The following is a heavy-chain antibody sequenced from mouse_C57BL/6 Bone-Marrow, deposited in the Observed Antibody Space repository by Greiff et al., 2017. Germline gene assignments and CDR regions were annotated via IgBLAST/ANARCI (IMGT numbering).Heavy chain of an antibody. CDR3: ARVRNGAFAY. CDR2: INPGSGGT. V-gene: IGHV1-54*01. J-gene: IGHJ3*01. Sequence: VKLQESGAELVRPGTSVKVSCKASGYAFTNYLIEWVKQRPGQGLGWIGVINPGSGGTNYNEKFKGKATLTADKSSSTAYMQLSSLTSEDSAVYFCARVRNGAFAYWGQGTLVTVSA. CDR1: GYAFTNYL.